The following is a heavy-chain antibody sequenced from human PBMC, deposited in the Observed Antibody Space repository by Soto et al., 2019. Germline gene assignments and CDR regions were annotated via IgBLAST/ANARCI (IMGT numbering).Heavy chain of an antibody. CDR2: ISGSGGST. V-gene: IGHV3-23*01. CDR3: ANGGVVNNPGAFDI. J-gene: IGHJ3*02. CDR1: GFTFSSYA. Sequence: EVQLLESGGGLVQPGGSLRLSCAASGFTFSSYAMSWVRQAPGKGLEWVSAISGSGGSTYYADSVKGRFTISRDKSKNPLYLQMNSLIDEDTAVYYCANGGVVNNPGAFDIWGQGTMVTVAS. D-gene: IGHD3-3*01.